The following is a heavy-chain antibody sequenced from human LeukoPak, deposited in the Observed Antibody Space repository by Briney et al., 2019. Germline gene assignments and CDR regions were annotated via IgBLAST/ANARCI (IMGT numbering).Heavy chain of an antibody. CDR1: GGSISGYY. Sequence: SETLSLTCTVSGGSISGYYWSWIRQPPGRGLEWIAYVTYSGTTNYNPSLKSRVTISVDTSKNQFSLKLTSVTAADTAMNYCARHRSWQQLPSFDPWGQGTLVTVSS. CDR2: VTYSGTT. D-gene: IGHD6-13*01. J-gene: IGHJ5*02. CDR3: ARHRSWQQLPSFDP. V-gene: IGHV4-59*08.